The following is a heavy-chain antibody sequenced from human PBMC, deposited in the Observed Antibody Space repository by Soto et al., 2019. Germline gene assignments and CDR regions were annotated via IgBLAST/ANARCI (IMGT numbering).Heavy chain of an antibody. CDR2: ISYDGRNK. V-gene: IGHV3-30*18. D-gene: IGHD4-17*01. CDR3: AKGGDHPGDYFDY. J-gene: IGHJ4*02. CDR1: GFAFSSYG. Sequence: QVQVVESGGGVVQPGRSLRLSCAASGFAFSSYGIHWVRQAPGRGLEWVAVISYDGRNKDYADSVKGRFTISRDNSKNTLYLQMNSLRAEDTAVYYCAKGGDHPGDYFDYWGRGTLVTVSS.